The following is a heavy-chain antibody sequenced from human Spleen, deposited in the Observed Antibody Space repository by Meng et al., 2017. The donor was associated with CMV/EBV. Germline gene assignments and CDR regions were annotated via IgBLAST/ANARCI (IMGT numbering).Heavy chain of an antibody. CDR3: ARDRIHRDYRVIDY. CDR2: INSDGSTT. CDR1: GFTFNNYW. Sequence: GGSLRLSCAASGFTFNNYWMHWVRQAPGKGLVWVSHINSDGSTTRYADSVKGRFTISRDNAKNSLFLQMNSLRAEDTALYYCARDRIHRDYRVIDYWGQGTLVTVSS. V-gene: IGHV3-74*01. J-gene: IGHJ4*02. D-gene: IGHD4-11*01.